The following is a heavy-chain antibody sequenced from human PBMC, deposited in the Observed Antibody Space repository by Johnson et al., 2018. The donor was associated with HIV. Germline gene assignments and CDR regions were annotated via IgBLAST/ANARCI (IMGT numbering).Heavy chain of an antibody. D-gene: IGHD3-16*01. V-gene: IGHV3-20*04. CDR1: GFTFDDYG. CDR3: ARSDYVWGSYTRKGAFDI. Sequence: MQLVESGGGVVRPGGSLRLSCAASGFTFDDYGMSWVRQAPGKGLEWVSGINWNSGSIGYADSVKGRFTISRDNAKNSLYLQMNSLRAEDTALYYCARSDYVWGSYTRKGAFDIWGQGTMVTVSS. J-gene: IGHJ3*02. CDR2: INWNSGSI.